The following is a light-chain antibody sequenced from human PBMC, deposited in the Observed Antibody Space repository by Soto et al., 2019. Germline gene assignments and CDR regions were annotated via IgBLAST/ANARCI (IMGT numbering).Light chain of an antibody. V-gene: IGKV1-5*01. CDR1: QSVSNW. J-gene: IGKJ1*01. CDR3: QQYHNYPRT. Sequence: DIQMTQSPSTLSASVGERVTITCRASQSVSNWLAWYQQKPGKAPKLLIYDASSLESGVPSRFSGSGSGTEFTLTISNLQPDDFATYFCQQYHNYPRTFGQGTKVDIK. CDR2: DAS.